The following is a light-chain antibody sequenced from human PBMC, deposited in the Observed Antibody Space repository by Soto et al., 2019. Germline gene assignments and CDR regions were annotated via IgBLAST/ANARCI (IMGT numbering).Light chain of an antibody. Sequence: EFVLTQSPGTLSLSPVEIATLSCRASQSVGSDLAWYQQKPGQAPRLVIYDIFTRATGVPTRISGSGSGTEFALTLSSLQSEDFAVYYCQEYNSWALTFGGGTKVDIK. V-gene: IGKV3D-15*01. CDR1: QSVGSD. CDR3: QEYNSWALT. J-gene: IGKJ4*01. CDR2: DIF.